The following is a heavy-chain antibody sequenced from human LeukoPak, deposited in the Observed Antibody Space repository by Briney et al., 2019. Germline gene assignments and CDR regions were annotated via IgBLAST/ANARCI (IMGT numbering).Heavy chain of an antibody. V-gene: IGHV3-66*01. J-gene: IGHJ4*02. CDR1: GFTVSSKY. CDR3: ASSRSGWLQYNY. CDR2: IYSGGST. Sequence: GGSLRLSCTASGFTVSSKYMSWVRQAPGKGLEWVSVIYSGGSTYYADSVKGRFTISRDNSKNTLYLQMNSLRAEDTAVYYCASSRSGWLQYNYWGQGTLVTVSS. D-gene: IGHD5-24*01.